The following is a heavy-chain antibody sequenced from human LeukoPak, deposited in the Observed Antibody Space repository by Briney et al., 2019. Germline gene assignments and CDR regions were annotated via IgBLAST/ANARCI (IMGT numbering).Heavy chain of an antibody. V-gene: IGHV3-21*04. Sequence: GGSLRLSCAASGFTFSSYSMNWVRQAPGKGLEWVSSISSSSSYIYYADSVKGRFTISRDNSKNTLFLQMNSLRAEDTAVYYCAKKLAVVGPNFFDYWGQGTQVTVSS. J-gene: IGHJ4*02. CDR3: AKKLAVVGPNFFDY. D-gene: IGHD6-19*01. CDR2: ISSSSSYI. CDR1: GFTFSSYS.